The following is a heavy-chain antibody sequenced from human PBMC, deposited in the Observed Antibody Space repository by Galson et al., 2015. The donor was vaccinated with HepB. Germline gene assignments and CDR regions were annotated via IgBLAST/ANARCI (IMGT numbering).Heavy chain of an antibody. CDR3: SRTLPGIDLDY. D-gene: IGHD3-3*02. V-gene: IGHV3-72*01. CDR1: GFTFSDYY. Sequence: SLRLFCAAPGFTFSDYYMEWVRQAPGKGLEWVGRVRHKARRYTTDYVASVEGRFTISRDDSKNSLYLQMDSLKTEDTAVYYCSRTLPGIDLDYWGQGTLVTVSS. CDR2: VRHKARRYTT. J-gene: IGHJ4*02.